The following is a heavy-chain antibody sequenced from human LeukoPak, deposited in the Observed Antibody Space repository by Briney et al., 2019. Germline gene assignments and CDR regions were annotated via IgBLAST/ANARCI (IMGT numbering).Heavy chain of an antibody. D-gene: IGHD1-14*01. CDR3: ARDRYIAGMDV. CDR2: IYYSGTT. CDR1: GGSISNYY. Sequence: SETLSLTCTVSGGSISNYYWNWIRQPPGKGLELIGYIYYSGTTNYNPSLKSRVSMSVDTSKNQFSLKLSSVTAADTAVYYCARDRYIAGMDVWGKGTTVTISS. V-gene: IGHV4-59*01. J-gene: IGHJ6*04.